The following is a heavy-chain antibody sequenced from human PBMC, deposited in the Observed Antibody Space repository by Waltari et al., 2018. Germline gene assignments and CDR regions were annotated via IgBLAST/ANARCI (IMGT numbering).Heavy chain of an antibody. CDR3: ARPPRHGDDAFDI. D-gene: IGHD4-17*01. CDR1: GYSFTSSW. CDR2: LHPRDSDT. Sequence: EVQLVQSGAGVKKPGESLKSSCKGSGYSFTSSWTGWVRQLPGTGLEWMGTLHPRDSDTRYNTAFQRQVPISADKSIRHASLQWSSLKASDTAMYYCARPPRHGDDAFDIWGQGTMVTVSS. V-gene: IGHV5-51*01. J-gene: IGHJ3*02.